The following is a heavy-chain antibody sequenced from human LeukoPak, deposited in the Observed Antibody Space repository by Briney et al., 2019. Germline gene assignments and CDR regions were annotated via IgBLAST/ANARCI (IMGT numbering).Heavy chain of an antibody. CDR2: ISAYNGNT. J-gene: IGHJ6*03. D-gene: IGHD2-2*01. V-gene: IGHV1-18*01. CDR3: ARVYCSSTSCYQFYYYYYMDV. Sequence: ASVKVSCKASGGTLSSYAISWVRQAPGQGLEWMGWISAYNGNTNYAQKLQGRVTMTTDTSTSTAYMELRSLRSDDTAVYYCARVYCSSTSCYQFYYYYYMDVWGKGTTVTVSS. CDR1: GGTLSSYA.